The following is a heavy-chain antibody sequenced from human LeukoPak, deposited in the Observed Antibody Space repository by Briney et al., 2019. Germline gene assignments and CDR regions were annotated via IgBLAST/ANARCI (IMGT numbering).Heavy chain of an antibody. CDR2: INANSGGT. V-gene: IGHV1-2*02. Sequence: ASMKVSCKASGYTFTGYYMHWVRQAPGQGLEWMGWINANSGGTNYAQKFQGRVTMTRDTSISTAYMELSRLRSDDTAVYYCAREGRVRGRRGVPINWFDPWGQGTLVTVSS. D-gene: IGHD3-10*01. CDR1: GYTFTGYY. J-gene: IGHJ5*02. CDR3: AREGRVRGRRGVPINWFDP.